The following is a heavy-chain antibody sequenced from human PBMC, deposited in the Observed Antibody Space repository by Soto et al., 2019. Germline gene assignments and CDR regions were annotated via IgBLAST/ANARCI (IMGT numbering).Heavy chain of an antibody. J-gene: IGHJ4*02. CDR1: GGSITSSSYY. Sequence: SETLSLTCTVSGGSITSSSYYWGWIRQPPGKGLEWIGNIYYSGSTYYNPSLKSRVTISVDTSKNQFSLKLSSVTAADTAVYYCLLGSGWKDFAYWGQGTLVT. D-gene: IGHD3-22*01. CDR3: LLGSGWKDFAY. V-gene: IGHV4-39*01. CDR2: IYYSGST.